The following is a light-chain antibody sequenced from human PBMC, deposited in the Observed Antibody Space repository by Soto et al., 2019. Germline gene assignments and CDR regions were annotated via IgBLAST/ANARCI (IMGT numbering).Light chain of an antibody. CDR2: GNS. Sequence: QLVLTQPPSVSGAPGQRVTISCTVSSSNIGAHYYIHWYQQLPGTAPKLLIYGNSNRPSGVPDRFSGSKSGTSASLAITGLQAEDEADYYCQSYDSSLSGSVFGGGTKVTVL. CDR1: SSNIGAHYY. V-gene: IGLV1-40*01. J-gene: IGLJ3*02. CDR3: QSYDSSLSGSV.